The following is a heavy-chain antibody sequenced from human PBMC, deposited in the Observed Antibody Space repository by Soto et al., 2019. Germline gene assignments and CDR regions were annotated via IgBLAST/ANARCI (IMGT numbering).Heavy chain of an antibody. CDR3: ARHPYSNPWYNWLDP. D-gene: IGHD6-13*01. J-gene: IGHJ5*02. V-gene: IGHV4-39*01. Sequence: TLSLTCTVSGGSISSSSYYWGWIRQPPGKGLEWTGSIYYSGSTYYTPSLKSRVTISVDTSQNQFSLRLSSVTAADTAMYYCARHPYSNPWYNWLDPWGQGTLVTVS. CDR2: IYYSGST. CDR1: GGSISSSSYY.